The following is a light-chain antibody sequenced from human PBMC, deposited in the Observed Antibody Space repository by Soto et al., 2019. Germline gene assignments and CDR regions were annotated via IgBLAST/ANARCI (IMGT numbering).Light chain of an antibody. J-gene: IGKJ1*01. V-gene: IGKV3-15*01. CDR3: QQYNNWPRT. CDR1: QSVSSN. CDR2: GAS. Sequence: EIVMTQSPVTLSVSPGERATLSCRASQSVSSNLAWYQQKPGQAPRLLIYGASTRATGVPARFSGSGSGTEFTLTISSLQSEDFGVYYCQQYNNWPRTFGQGTKVEIK.